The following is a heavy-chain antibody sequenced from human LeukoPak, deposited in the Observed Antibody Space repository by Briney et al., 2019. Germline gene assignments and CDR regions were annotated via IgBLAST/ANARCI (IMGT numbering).Heavy chain of an antibody. Sequence: GGSLRLSCAASGFTVSSNYVSWVRQAPGRGLEWVSVIYSGGNTFYADSVKGRFTISRDNSKNTLYLQMNSLRVEDTAVYYCARHYYDSSGYYVGVGFDYWGQGTLVTVSS. D-gene: IGHD3-22*01. CDR3: ARHYYDSSGYYVGVGFDY. CDR2: IYSGGNT. CDR1: GFTVSSNY. J-gene: IGHJ4*02. V-gene: IGHV3-53*01.